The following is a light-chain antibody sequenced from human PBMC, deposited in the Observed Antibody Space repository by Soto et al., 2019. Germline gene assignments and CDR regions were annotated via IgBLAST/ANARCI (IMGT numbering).Light chain of an antibody. J-gene: IGKJ2*01. CDR3: LQSDSSPYT. CDR1: QSISRY. CDR2: AAS. Sequence: DIQVTQSPSSLSASVGDRVTISCRTSQSISRYLHWYQHRPGKAPNLLIYAASSLQSGVSSRFSGSGSGTDFTLTISDLQPEDFATYYCLQSDSSPYTFGQGTKLE. V-gene: IGKV1-39*01.